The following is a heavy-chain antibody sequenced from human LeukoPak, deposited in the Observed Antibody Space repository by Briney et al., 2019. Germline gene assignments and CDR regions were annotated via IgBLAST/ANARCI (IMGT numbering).Heavy chain of an antibody. CDR2: INHSGST. V-gene: IGHV4-34*01. Sequence: SETLSLTCAVYGGPFSGYYWSWIRQPPGKGLEWIGEINHSGSTNYNPSLKSRVTISVDTSKNQFSLKLSSVTAADTAVYYCGREYTGTYYYWGQGTLVTVSS. D-gene: IGHD1-26*01. CDR3: GREYTGTYYY. CDR1: GGPFSGYY. J-gene: IGHJ4*02.